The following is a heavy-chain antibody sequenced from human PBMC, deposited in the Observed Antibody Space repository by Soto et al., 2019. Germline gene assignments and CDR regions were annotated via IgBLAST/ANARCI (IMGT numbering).Heavy chain of an antibody. CDR3: ARRGHTSMYHYYGMDV. CDR1: GNSFTSYW. Sequence: GESLKISCKGSGNSFTSYWIGWVRQMPGKGLEWMGIIFPGDSESKYSPSFQGQVTMSADKSISTAYLQWSSLKASDTAMYYCARRGHTSMYHYYGMDVWGQGTTVTVSS. CDR2: IFPGDSES. V-gene: IGHV5-51*01. J-gene: IGHJ6*02. D-gene: IGHD2-8*01.